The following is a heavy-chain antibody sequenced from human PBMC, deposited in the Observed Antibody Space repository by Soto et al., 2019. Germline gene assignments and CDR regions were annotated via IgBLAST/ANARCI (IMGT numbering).Heavy chain of an antibody. V-gene: IGHV3-33*01. Sequence: PGGSLRLSCAASGFTFSSYGMHWVRQAPGKGLEWVAVIWFDGSNKWYADSAKGRFTISRDNSKNTLYLQMNSLRAEDTAVYSCARDRGYSGYDSPRYYYGMDVWGQGTTVTVSS. D-gene: IGHD5-12*01. CDR1: GFTFSSYG. CDR2: IWFDGSNK. J-gene: IGHJ6*02. CDR3: ARDRGYSGYDSPRYYYGMDV.